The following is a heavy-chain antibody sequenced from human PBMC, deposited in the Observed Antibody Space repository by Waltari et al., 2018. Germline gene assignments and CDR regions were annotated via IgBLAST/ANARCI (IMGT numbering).Heavy chain of an antibody. CDR2: IHHSGRT. J-gene: IGHJ5*02. CDR1: GASSRGGDW. Sequence: QVHLQEWGPGLVRPSETLSLTCHVSGASSRGGDWWIWVRQSPGKRLEWIGEIHHSGRTNSNPSLKNRLTLSVDESRNQFFLKITSVTAADTALYFCARANGGLIGSWGQGIVVTVSS. CDR3: ARANGGLIGS. D-gene: IGHD3-16*01. V-gene: IGHV4-4*02.